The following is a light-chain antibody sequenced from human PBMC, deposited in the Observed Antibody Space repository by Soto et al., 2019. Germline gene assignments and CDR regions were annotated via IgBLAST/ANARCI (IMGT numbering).Light chain of an antibody. CDR2: DAS. CDR3: QQYNSYSWT. V-gene: IGKV1-5*01. CDR1: ESVSKW. Sequence: DIPMTQSPSFLSASVGDKVTITCRATESVSKWLAWYQEKPGNPPRPLIYDASTLESGVPSRFSGSGSGTDFTLTIISLQADDFAIYYCQQYNSYSWTFGQGTKVEMK. J-gene: IGKJ1*01.